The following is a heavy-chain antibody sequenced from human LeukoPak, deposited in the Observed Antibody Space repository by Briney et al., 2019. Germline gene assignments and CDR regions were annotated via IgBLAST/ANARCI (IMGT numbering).Heavy chain of an antibody. CDR3: ARDSMVREKLLDY. CDR1: GFTFSDYY. V-gene: IGHV3-11*05. J-gene: IGHJ4*02. CDR2: ISSTSSYT. Sequence: GGSLRLSCAASGFTFSDYYMSWIRQARGKGLEWVSYISSTSSYTNYADSVKGRFTISRDNAKNSLYLQMNSLRADDTAVYYCARDSMVREKLLDYWGQGALVTVSS. D-gene: IGHD3-10*01.